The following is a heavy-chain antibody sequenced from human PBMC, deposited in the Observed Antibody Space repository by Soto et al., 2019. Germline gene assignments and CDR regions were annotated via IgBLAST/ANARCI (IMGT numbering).Heavy chain of an antibody. CDR1: GYSFFSHW. CDR3: ARRPWLSGYYDY. Sequence: GESLKISCKGSGYSFFSHWIGWVRQMPGKGLEWVGIIYPADSETRYSPSFQGQVTISVDKSINTAYLQWSSLKASDTVMYYCARRPWLSGYYDYWGQGTLVTVSS. D-gene: IGHD3-22*01. CDR2: IYPADSET. J-gene: IGHJ4*02. V-gene: IGHV5-51*01.